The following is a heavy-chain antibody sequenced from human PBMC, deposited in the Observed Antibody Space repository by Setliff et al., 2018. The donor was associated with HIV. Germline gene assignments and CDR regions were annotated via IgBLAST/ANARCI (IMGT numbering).Heavy chain of an antibody. V-gene: IGHV4-31*03. CDR1: GDSVTRGNYY. J-gene: IGHJ5*02. D-gene: IGHD3-3*02. CDR3: ARAYLQNRFDP. Sequence: PSETLSLTCTVSGDSVTRGNYYWSWVRQHPGEGLEWIGYMFYSGSTYYNPSLKSRLTMSIDTTKNHFSLRLSSVTAADTAVYYCARAYLQNRFDPWGQGILVTVSS. CDR2: MFYSGST.